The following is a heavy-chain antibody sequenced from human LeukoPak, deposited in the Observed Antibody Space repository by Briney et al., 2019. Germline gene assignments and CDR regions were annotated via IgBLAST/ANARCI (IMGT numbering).Heavy chain of an antibody. CDR2: IYYSGST. Sequence: KPSETLSLTCTVSGVSISSYYWSWIRQPPGKGLEWIGYIYYSGSTNYNPSLKSRVTISVDTSKNQFSLKLSSVTAADTAAYYCARCRLAAGDYYYYMDVWGKGTTVTVSS. D-gene: IGHD1-26*01. J-gene: IGHJ6*03. CDR1: GVSISSYY. V-gene: IGHV4-59*01. CDR3: ARCRLAAGDYYYYMDV.